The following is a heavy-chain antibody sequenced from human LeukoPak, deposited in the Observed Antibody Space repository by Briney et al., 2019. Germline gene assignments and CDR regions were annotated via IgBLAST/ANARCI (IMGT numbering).Heavy chain of an antibody. Sequence: ASVKVSCKASGYTFTSYGISWVRQAPGQGLEWMGWISAYNGNTKYAQKLQGRVTMTTDTSTSTAYMDLRSLRSDDTAVYYCASNTYYYDSSGYYFDWGQGTLVTVSS. D-gene: IGHD3-22*01. CDR1: GYTFTSYG. J-gene: IGHJ4*02. V-gene: IGHV1-18*01. CDR3: ASNTYYYDSSGYYFD. CDR2: ISAYNGNT.